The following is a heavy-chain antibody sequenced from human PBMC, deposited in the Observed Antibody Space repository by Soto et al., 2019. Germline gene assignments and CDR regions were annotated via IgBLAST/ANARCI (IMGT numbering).Heavy chain of an antibody. J-gene: IGHJ4*02. CDR1: GGSISSSSYY. CDR3: ARSIRYCTNVVSPVQY. V-gene: IGHV4-39*01. Sequence: SETLSLTCTVSGGSISSSSYYWGWIRQPPGKGLEWIGSIYYSGSTYYNPSLKSRVTISADTSKNQFSLKLSSVTAADTAVYYCARSIRYCTNVVSPVQYWGQGTLVTVSS. CDR2: IYYSGST. D-gene: IGHD2-8*01.